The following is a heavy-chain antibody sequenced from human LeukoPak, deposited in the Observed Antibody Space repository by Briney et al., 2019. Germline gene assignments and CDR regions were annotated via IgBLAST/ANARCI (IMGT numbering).Heavy chain of an antibody. D-gene: IGHD4-17*01. V-gene: IGHV3-33*01. CDR2: IWYDGSNK. CDR1: GFTFSSYG. J-gene: IGHJ4*02. Sequence: PGSSLRLSCGASGFTFSSYGMHWVRQAPGKGLEWVAVIWYDGSNKYYADSVKGRFTISRDNSKNTLCLQVNSLRAEDTAVYYCARDGAYGHRGYFDYWGQGTLVTVSS. CDR3: ARDGAYGHRGYFDY.